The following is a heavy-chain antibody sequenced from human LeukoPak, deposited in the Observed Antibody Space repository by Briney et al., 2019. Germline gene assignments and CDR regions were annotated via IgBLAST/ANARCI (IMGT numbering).Heavy chain of an antibody. CDR2: ISAYNGNT. D-gene: IGHD4-17*01. CDR1: GYTFTSYG. V-gene: IGHV1-18*01. CDR3: TMTTVTTPY. J-gene: IGHJ4*02. Sequence: ASVKVSCKASGYTFTSYGISWVRQAPGQGLERMGWISAYNGNTNYAQKLQGRVTMTTDTSTSTAYMELRSLRSEDTAVYYCTMTTVTTPYWGQGTLVTVSS.